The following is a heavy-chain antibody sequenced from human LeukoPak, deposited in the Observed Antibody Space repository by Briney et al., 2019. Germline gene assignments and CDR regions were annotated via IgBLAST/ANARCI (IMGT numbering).Heavy chain of an antibody. J-gene: IGHJ3*02. Sequence: ASVKVSCKSSGYTFTSYGISWVRQAPGQGLEWMGWISAYNGNTSYAQKLQGRVTMTTDTSTSTAYMELRSLRSDDTAVYYCARGGVLRYFDWLGDAFDIWGQGTMVTVSS. D-gene: IGHD3-9*01. CDR3: ARGGVLRYFDWLGDAFDI. CDR1: GYTFTSYG. CDR2: ISAYNGNT. V-gene: IGHV1-18*01.